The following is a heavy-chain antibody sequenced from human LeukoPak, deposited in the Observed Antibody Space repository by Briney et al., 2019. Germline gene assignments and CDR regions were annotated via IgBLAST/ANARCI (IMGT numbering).Heavy chain of an antibody. CDR3: ARGYCSGGSCYSYYYYNYMDV. Sequence: SETLSLTCTVSGGSISSSNFYWGWIRQPPGKGLEWIGSIHYSGSTNYNPSLKSRVTISVDTSKNQFSLKLSSVTAADTAVYYCARGYCSGGSCYSYYYYNYMDVWGKGTTVTVSS. D-gene: IGHD2-15*01. V-gene: IGHV4-39*07. CDR2: IHYSGST. J-gene: IGHJ6*03. CDR1: GGSISSSNFY.